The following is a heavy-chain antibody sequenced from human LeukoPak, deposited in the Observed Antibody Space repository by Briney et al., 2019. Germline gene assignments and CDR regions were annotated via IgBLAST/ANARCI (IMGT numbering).Heavy chain of an antibody. Sequence: SVKVSCKASGGTFSSYAISWVRQAPGQGLEWMGRIIPIFGTANYAQKFQGRVTITTDESTSTAYMELCSLRSEDTAVYYCAREWIQLWLEKVRYFDYWGQGTLVTVSS. J-gene: IGHJ4*02. V-gene: IGHV1-69*05. CDR2: IIPIFGTA. D-gene: IGHD5-18*01. CDR1: GGTFSSYA. CDR3: AREWIQLWLEKVRYFDY.